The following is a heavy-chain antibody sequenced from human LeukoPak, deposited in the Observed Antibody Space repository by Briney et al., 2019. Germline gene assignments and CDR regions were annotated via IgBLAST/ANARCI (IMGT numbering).Heavy chain of an antibody. CDR2: VDLTYSYT. J-gene: IGHJ4*02. Sequence: GESLKISCKGFGYNFTSYLISWVRQMPGKGLEWMWRVDLTYSYTNYSPSFQGHVTVSVDNSIRTAYLQWSSLKASDTAMYYCARRIRKGGYRSGVDNWGQGTLVTVSS. D-gene: IGHD6-19*01. CDR3: ARRIRKGGYRSGVDN. V-gene: IGHV5-10-1*01. CDR1: GYNFTSYL.